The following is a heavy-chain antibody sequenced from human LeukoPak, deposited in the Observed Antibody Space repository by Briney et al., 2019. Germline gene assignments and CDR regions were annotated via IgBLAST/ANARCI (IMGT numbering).Heavy chain of an antibody. V-gene: IGHV3-9*01. CDR3: ARDMTTVTPNPYYYYYMDV. CDR2: ISWNSATT. CDR1: GFTFDDYA. J-gene: IGHJ6*03. D-gene: IGHD4-17*01. Sequence: GGSPRLSCGASGFTFDDYAMHWVRQAPGKGLEWVSGISWNSATTGYADSVRGRFTISRDNAKNSLYLQMNSLRAEDTAVYYCARDMTTVTPNPYYYYYMDVWGKGTTVTVSS.